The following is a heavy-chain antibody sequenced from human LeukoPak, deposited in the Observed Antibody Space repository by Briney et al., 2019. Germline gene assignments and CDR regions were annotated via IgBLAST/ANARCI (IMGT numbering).Heavy chain of an antibody. CDR3: ARETRNYYDSIGYYLFDY. CDR1: GGSFSGYY. Sequence: SETLSLTCAVYGGSFSGYYWSWIRQPPGKGLEWVGEINHSGDTNYNSSLKSRVAISVDTSKNQFSLKLSSVTAADTAIYYCARETRNYYDSIGYYLFDYWGQGTLVTVSS. D-gene: IGHD3-22*01. J-gene: IGHJ4*02. V-gene: IGHV4-34*01. CDR2: INHSGDT.